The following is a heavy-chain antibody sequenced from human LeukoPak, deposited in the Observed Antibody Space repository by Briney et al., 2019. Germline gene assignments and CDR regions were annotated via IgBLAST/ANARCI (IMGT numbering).Heavy chain of an antibody. CDR1: GYTLTELS. D-gene: IGHD4-11*01. J-gene: IGHJ4*02. CDR3: TRVDSNFLPSDY. V-gene: IGHV1-24*01. CDR2: FDPGDGET. Sequence: ASVKVSCKVSGYTLTELSMHWVRQAPGKGLEWMGGFDPGDGETIYAQKFQGRVTMTEDTSTDTAYMELSSLRAEDTAVYYCTRVDSNFLPSDYWGQGTLVTVSS.